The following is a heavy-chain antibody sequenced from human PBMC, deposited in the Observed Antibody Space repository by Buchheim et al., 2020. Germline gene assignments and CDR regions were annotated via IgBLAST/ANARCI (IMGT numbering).Heavy chain of an antibody. Sequence: EVQLVESGGGLVQPGGSLRLSCAASGFTFSSYSMNWVRQAPGKGLEWVSYISSSSSTIYYADSVKGRFTISRDNAKNSLYLQMNSLRAEDTAVNYCAPYDYGDYVYPFDYWGQGTL. CDR2: ISSSSSTI. CDR1: GFTFSSYS. J-gene: IGHJ4*02. CDR3: APYDYGDYVYPFDY. D-gene: IGHD4-17*01. V-gene: IGHV3-48*01.